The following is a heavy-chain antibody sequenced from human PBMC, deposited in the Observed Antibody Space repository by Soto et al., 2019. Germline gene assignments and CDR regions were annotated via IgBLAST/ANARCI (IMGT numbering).Heavy chain of an antibody. CDR1: GFTFGDYW. J-gene: IGHJ4*02. CDR2: LKRDGRER. Sequence: LRLSCAASGFTFGDYWMTWVRQAPGKGLEWVANLKRDGRERYYVDSVKGRFSVSRDNAKNSLYLQMNNLRPEDTAVYYCARDVYEILGRVVRRLDSWGQGTLVTVSS. CDR3: ARDVYEILGRVVRRLDS. D-gene: IGHD2-8*01. V-gene: IGHV3-7*03.